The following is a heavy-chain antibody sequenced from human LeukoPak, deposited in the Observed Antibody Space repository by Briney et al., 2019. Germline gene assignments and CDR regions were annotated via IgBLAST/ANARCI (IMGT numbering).Heavy chain of an antibody. CDR2: IYSSGST. CDR3: ARLGGT. CDR1: GGSISSGDYY. Sequence: SETLSHTCTVSGGSISSGDYYWSWIRQPPGAGLEWIGYIYSSGSTYYNPSLKSRITISVDTSKYQFSLKLNSVTAADTAVYYCARLGGTWGQGTLVTVSS. J-gene: IGHJ5*02. V-gene: IGHV4-30-4*08. D-gene: IGHD2-15*01.